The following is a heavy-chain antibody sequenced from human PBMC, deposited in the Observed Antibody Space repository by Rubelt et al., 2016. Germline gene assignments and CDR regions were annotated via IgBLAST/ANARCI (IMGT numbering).Heavy chain of an antibody. V-gene: IGHV2-70*15. CDR3: ARAPLTSVIAGAFDY. CDR2: IDWDDDE. CDR1: GFSLSDDGMC. Sequence: QVTLRESGPALVRPTQTLTLTCTFSGFSLSDDGMCVSWIRQPPGKALEWLARIDWDDDEYFAASLKTRLTISKDTSKNQVVLTMTNNAPVDTATYYCARAPLTSVIAGAFDYWGQGILVTVSS. D-gene: IGHD4-17*01. J-gene: IGHJ4*02.